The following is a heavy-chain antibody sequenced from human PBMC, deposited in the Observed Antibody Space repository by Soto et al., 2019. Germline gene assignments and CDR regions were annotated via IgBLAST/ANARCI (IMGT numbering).Heavy chain of an antibody. Sequence: QPGGSLRLSCAASGFTLSGSAMHWVRQASGKGLEWVGRIRSKANSYATAYAASVKGRFTISRDDSKNTAYLQMNSLKTEDTAVYYCTRPSRQLYYDILTGYYIEASDSDAFDIWGQGTMVTVSS. CDR1: GFTLSGSA. CDR3: TRPSRQLYYDILTGYYIEASDSDAFDI. J-gene: IGHJ3*02. V-gene: IGHV3-73*01. D-gene: IGHD3-9*01. CDR2: IRSKANSYAT.